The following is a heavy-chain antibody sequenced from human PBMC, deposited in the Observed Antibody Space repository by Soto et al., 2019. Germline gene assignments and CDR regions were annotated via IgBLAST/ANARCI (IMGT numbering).Heavy chain of an antibody. J-gene: IGHJ4*02. CDR3: ASEHKLCRYCSGGSCRREDY. V-gene: IGHV4-39*01. CDR1: GGSISSSSYY. Sequence: QLQLQESGPGLVKPSETLSLTCTVSGGSISSSSYYWGWIRQPPGKGLEWIGSIYYSGSTYYNPSPKSRVYIAAGTSKSQLSLKLSSVTAADTAVYYCASEHKLCRYCSGGSCRREDYWGQGTLVTVSS. D-gene: IGHD2-15*01. CDR2: IYYSGST.